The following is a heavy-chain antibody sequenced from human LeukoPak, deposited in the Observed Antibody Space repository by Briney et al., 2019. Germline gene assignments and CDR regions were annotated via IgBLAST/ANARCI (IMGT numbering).Heavy chain of an antibody. CDR2: IIPIFGTA. CDR3: ARYLSGYYYYYMDV. J-gene: IGHJ6*03. CDR1: GGTFSSYA. Sequence: GASVKVSCKASGGTFSSYAVSWVRQAPGQGLEWMGGIIPIFGTANYAQRFQGRVTITTDESTSTALMELSSLRSEDAAVYYCARYLSGYYYYYMDVWGKGTTVTVSS. V-gene: IGHV1-69*05. D-gene: IGHD2-8*02.